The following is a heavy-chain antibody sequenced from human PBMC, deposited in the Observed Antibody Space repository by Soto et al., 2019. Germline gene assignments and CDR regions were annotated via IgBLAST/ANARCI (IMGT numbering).Heavy chain of an antibody. CDR2: IYYSGST. CDR3: AGSPKDYYDSSGYVY. J-gene: IGHJ4*02. Sequence: SETLSLTCTVSGGSISSYYWSWIRQPPGKGLEWIGYIYYSGSTNYNPSLKSRVTISVDTSKNQFSLKLSSVTAADTAVYYCAGSPKDYYDSSGYVYWGQGTLVTVPS. D-gene: IGHD3-22*01. CDR1: GGSISSYY. V-gene: IGHV4-59*01.